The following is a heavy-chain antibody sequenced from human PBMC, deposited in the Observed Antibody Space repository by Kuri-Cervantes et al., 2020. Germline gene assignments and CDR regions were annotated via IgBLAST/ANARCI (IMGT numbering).Heavy chain of an antibody. D-gene: IGHD3-10*01. J-gene: IGHJ4*02. Sequence: SQTLSLTCAVSGGSISSGGYSWSWIRQPPGKGLEWIGGIHHSGSTYYKSSLKSRVTISVDTSKNQFSLKLTSVTAADTAVYYCARLWDGSGSSPDDYWGQGILVTVSS. CDR3: ARLWDGSGSSPDDY. CDR2: IHHSGST. V-gene: IGHV4-30-2*03. CDR1: GGSISSGGYS.